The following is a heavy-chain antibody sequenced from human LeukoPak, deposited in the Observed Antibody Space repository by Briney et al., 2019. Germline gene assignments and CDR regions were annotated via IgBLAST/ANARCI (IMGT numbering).Heavy chain of an antibody. Sequence: GGSLRLSCAASGFTFSTYNMNWVRQAPGKGLEWVSSITSSSSYIYYADSVKGRFTISRDNAKNSLYLQMNSLRAEDTAVYYCARDPYSGSYGDYYYYYMDLWGQGTTVTVSS. CDR3: ARDPYSGSYGDYYYYYMDL. J-gene: IGHJ6*03. V-gene: IGHV3-21*01. CDR1: GFTFSTYN. D-gene: IGHD1-26*01. CDR2: ITSSSSYI.